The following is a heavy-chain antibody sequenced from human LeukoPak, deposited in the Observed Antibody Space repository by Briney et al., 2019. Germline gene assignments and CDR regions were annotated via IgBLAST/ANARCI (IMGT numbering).Heavy chain of an antibody. V-gene: IGHV1-2*06. D-gene: IGHD2-2*02. J-gene: IGHJ4*02. Sequence: ASVKVSCKASGYTFTGYYMHWVRQAPGQGLEWMGRINPNSGGTNYAQKFQGRVTISVDTSKNQFSLKLSSVTAADTAVYYCARAPGQYQLLYPPHFDYWGQGTLVTVSS. CDR2: INPNSGGT. CDR1: GYTFTGYY. CDR3: ARAPGQYQLLYPPHFDY.